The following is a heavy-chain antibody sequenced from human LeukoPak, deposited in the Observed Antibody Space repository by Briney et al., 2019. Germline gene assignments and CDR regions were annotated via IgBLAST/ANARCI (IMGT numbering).Heavy chain of an antibody. D-gene: IGHD3-22*01. Sequence: PGGSLRLSCAASGFTFSSYGMSWVRQAPGKGLEWVSAISGSGGSTYYADSVKGRLTISRDNSKNTLYLQMNSLRAEDTAVYYCAKDFPYYYDSSGYPADFQHWGQGTLVTVSS. CDR1: GFTFSSYG. CDR2: ISGSGGST. J-gene: IGHJ1*01. V-gene: IGHV3-23*01. CDR3: AKDFPYYYDSSGYPADFQH.